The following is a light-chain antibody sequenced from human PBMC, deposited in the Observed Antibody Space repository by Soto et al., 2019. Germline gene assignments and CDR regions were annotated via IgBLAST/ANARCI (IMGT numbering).Light chain of an antibody. CDR3: QQYDSSPLT. Sequence: ETVLTQSPGTLSLSPGERATLSCRASQSVSSSYLAWYQQKPGQAPRLLIYDASSRATGIPDRFSGSGSGTDFTLTISRLEPEDFAVYYCQQYDSSPLTFGGGTKVEIK. CDR2: DAS. J-gene: IGKJ4*01. CDR1: QSVSSSY. V-gene: IGKV3-20*01.